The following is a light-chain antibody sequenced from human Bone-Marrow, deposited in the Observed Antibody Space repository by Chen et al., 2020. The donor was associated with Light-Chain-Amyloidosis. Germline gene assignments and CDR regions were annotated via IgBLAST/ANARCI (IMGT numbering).Light chain of an antibody. Sequence: SYVLTQPSSVSVAPGQTATIACGGNNSGSTSVHWYQQKPGQAPRLVVYDDSDRTPGIPERLSVSNSVNTATLTIGRVGAGDEADSYCQVWERSSDRPVFGGGTKLPVL. J-gene: IGLJ3*02. V-gene: IGLV3-21*02. CDR3: QVWERSSDRPV. CDR1: NSGSTS. CDR2: DDS.